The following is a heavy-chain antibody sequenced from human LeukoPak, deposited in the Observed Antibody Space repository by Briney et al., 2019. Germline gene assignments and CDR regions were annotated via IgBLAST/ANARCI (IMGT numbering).Heavy chain of an antibody. CDR1: TDSFSSHY. V-gene: IGHV4-59*11. CDR2: ISYIGST. Sequence: SETLSLTCAVSTDSFSSHYWTWILQPPGKGLEWIGYISYIGSTNYKPSLKSLVTISIDTSKNRFSLKLSSVTAADTAVYYCARDLVTVTKGFDIWGQGRMVSVSS. D-gene: IGHD4-17*01. CDR3: ARDLVTVTKGFDI. J-gene: IGHJ3*02.